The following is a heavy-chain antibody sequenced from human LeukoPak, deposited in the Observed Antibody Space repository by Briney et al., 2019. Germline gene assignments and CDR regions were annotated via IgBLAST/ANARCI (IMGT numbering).Heavy chain of an antibody. J-gene: IGHJ4*02. D-gene: IGHD4-23*01. V-gene: IGHV1-24*01. CDR3: ATLSGGNSFEHRFDY. CDR2: FDPEDGET. CDR1: GYTLTELS. Sequence: ASVKVSCKVSGYTLTELSMHWVRQAPGKGLEWMGGFDPEDGETIYAQKFQGRVTMTEDTSTDTAYMELSSLRSEDTAVYYCATLSGGNSFEHRFDYWGQGTLVTVSS.